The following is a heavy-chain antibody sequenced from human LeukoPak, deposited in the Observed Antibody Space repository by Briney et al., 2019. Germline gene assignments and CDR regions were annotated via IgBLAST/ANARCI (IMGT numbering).Heavy chain of an antibody. Sequence: GGSLRLSCAASGFTFSSYAMSWVRQAPGKGPEWVSAISGSGGSTYYADSVKGRFTISRDNSKNTLYLQMNSLRAEDTAVYYCAKDSLRYCSSTSCYADYWGQGTLVTVSS. V-gene: IGHV3-23*01. D-gene: IGHD2-2*01. J-gene: IGHJ4*02. CDR2: ISGSGGST. CDR3: AKDSLRYCSSTSCYADY. CDR1: GFTFSSYA.